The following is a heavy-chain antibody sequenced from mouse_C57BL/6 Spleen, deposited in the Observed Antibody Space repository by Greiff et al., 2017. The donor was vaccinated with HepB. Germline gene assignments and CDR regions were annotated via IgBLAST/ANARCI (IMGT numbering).Heavy chain of an antibody. V-gene: IGHV5-9*01. CDR2: ISGGGGNT. CDR1: GFTFSSYT. CDR3: ARHSLGLDY. D-gene: IGHD4-1*01. Sequence: DVKLVESGGGLVKPGGSLKLSCAASGFTFSSYTMSWVRQTPEKRLEWVATISGGGGNTYYPDSVKGRFTISRDNAKNTLYLQMSSLRSEDTALYYCARHSLGLDYWGQGTTLTVSS. J-gene: IGHJ2*01.